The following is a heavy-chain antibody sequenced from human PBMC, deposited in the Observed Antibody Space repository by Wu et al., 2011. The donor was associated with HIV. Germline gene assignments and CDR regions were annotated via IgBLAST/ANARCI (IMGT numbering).Heavy chain of an antibody. CDR3: ARDESGSSSFYGMDV. J-gene: IGHJ6*02. V-gene: IGHV1-18*01. D-gene: IGHD1-26*01. CDR2: ISTYSGNT. Sequence: QVQLVQSGADGEEAWASVKVSCKASGYTFSTSGVSWVRQAPGQGLEWMGWISTYSGNTKYAQRLQGRVTMTTDTPANTAYMELRSLRSDDTAVYYCARDESGSSSFYGMDVWGQGTTVTVSS. CDR1: GYTFSTSG.